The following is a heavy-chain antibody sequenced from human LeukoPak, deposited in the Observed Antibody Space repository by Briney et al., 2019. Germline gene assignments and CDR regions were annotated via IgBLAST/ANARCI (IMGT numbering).Heavy chain of an antibody. CDR3: AKDRVKLPGTNTPTDY. CDR2: ISYDGSNK. V-gene: IGHV3-30*18. Sequence: GGSLRPSCAASGFTFSSYGMHWVRQAPGKGLEWVAVISYDGSNKYYADSVKGRFTISRDNSKNTLYLQMNSLRAEDTAVYYCAKDRVKLPGTNTPTDYWGQGTLVTVSS. D-gene: IGHD2-15*01. J-gene: IGHJ4*02. CDR1: GFTFSSYG.